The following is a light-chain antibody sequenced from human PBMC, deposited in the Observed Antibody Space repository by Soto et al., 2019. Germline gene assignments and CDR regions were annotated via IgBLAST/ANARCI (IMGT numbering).Light chain of an antibody. CDR1: ESIVNY. Sequence: EIVLTQSPATLSLSPGERATLSCRANESIVNYLAWYQQKPGQAPRLLIYDASNRATGIPTRFSGSGSGTGFPLTISSLEPEDFAVYYCQQRRTSVTFGQGTKLEIK. V-gene: IGKV3-11*01. J-gene: IGKJ2*01. CDR2: DAS. CDR3: QQRRTSVT.